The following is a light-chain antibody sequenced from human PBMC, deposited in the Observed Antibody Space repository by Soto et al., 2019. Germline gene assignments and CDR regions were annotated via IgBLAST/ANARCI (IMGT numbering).Light chain of an antibody. V-gene: IGKV3-15*01. Sequence: EIVLTQSPGTLSLSPGERATLSCRASQSVSSSYLAWYQQKPGQAPRLLIYGASTRATGVPARFSGSGSGTDFTLTVSSLQSEDFVVYYCQQYYNWPPWTFGLGTKVDI. J-gene: IGKJ1*01. CDR3: QQYYNWPPWT. CDR1: QSVSSSY. CDR2: GAS.